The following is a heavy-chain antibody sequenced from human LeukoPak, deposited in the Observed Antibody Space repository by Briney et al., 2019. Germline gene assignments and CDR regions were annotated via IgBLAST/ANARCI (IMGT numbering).Heavy chain of an antibody. CDR3: AKDSRYFDWLLSRSENWFDP. J-gene: IGHJ5*02. V-gene: IGHV3-23*01. CDR2: ICGSGGST. Sequence: VGSLRLSCAASGFTLSSYAMSSVCQAPGRGLECVSAICGSGGSTYYADSVKGRFTISRDNSKKTLYLQMNSLRAEDTAVYYCAKDSRYFDWLLSRSENWFDPWGQGTLVTLSS. CDR1: GFTLSSYA. D-gene: IGHD3-9*01.